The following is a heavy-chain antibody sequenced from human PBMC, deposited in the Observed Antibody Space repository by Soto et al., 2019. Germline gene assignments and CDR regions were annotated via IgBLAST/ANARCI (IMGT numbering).Heavy chain of an antibody. CDR2: INHSGST. CDR3: ARPRGCGSSSRSGWFDP. CDR1: GGSFSGYY. V-gene: IGHV4-34*01. D-gene: IGHD6-6*01. Sequence: QVQLQQWGAGLLKPSETLSLTCAVYGGSFSGYYWSWIRQPPGKGLEWIGEINHSGSTNYNPSLKRRVTISVDTSKNQFSLKLSSVTAADTAVYYCARPRGCGSSSRSGWFDPWGQGTLVTVSS. J-gene: IGHJ5*02.